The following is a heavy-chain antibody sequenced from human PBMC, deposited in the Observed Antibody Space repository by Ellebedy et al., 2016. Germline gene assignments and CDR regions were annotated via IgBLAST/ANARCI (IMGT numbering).Heavy chain of an antibody. J-gene: IGHJ5*02. CDR2: INHSGST. Sequence: SETLSLXXAVYGGFFSGYYWSWIRQPPGKGLEWIGEINHSGSTNYNPSLKSRVTISVDTSKNQFSLKLSSVTAADTAVYYCARGGDGGPFDPWGQGTLVTVSS. V-gene: IGHV4-34*01. CDR1: GGFFSGYY. D-gene: IGHD3-16*01. CDR3: ARGGDGGPFDP.